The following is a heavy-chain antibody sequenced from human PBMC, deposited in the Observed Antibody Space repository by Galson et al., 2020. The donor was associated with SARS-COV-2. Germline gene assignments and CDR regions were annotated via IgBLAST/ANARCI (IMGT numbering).Heavy chain of an antibody. CDR3: ARGGGIYDCGIGYCSGLVADMLCGLGY. D-gene: IGHD3-3*01. J-gene: IGHJ4*02. CDR2: ISSSSSYI. Sequence: TGGSLRLSCAASGFTFSSYSMNWVRQAPGKGLEWVSSISSSSSYIYYADSVKGRFTISRDNAQNSLYLQMNSLRAEDTAVYYCARGGGIYDCGIGYCSGLVADMLCGLGYWGQGTLVTVSA. CDR1: GFTFSSYS. V-gene: IGHV3-21*01.